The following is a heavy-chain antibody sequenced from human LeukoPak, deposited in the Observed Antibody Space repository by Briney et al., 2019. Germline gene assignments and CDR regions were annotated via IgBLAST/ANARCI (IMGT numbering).Heavy chain of an antibody. J-gene: IGHJ4*02. CDR3: ARVEGGTCSFDY. Sequence: GGSLRLSCAASGFTFSSYGMHWVRQAPGKGLEYVSGISNNGGSTYYANSVKGRFTISRDNSKNTLYLQMGSLRTEDMAVYYCARVEGGTCSFDYWGQGTLVTVSS. V-gene: IGHV3-64*01. D-gene: IGHD2-15*01. CDR2: ISNNGGST. CDR1: GFTFSSYG.